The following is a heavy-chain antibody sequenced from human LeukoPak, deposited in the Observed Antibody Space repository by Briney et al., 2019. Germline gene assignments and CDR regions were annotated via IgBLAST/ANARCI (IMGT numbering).Heavy chain of an antibody. V-gene: IGHV3-23*01. CDR3: AKDWTPHNRVYDCFDF. J-gene: IGHJ4*02. CDR1: GFAFGVHA. CDR2: IGSGADL. Sequence: PGGSLRLSCAAYGFAFGVHAMSWVRQAPGKGPEWVATIGSGADLFYAESVKGRFTISRDDPRNTLWLQMNSLRAEDTALYYCAKDWTPHNRVYDCFDFWGQGTQVTVSS. D-gene: IGHD3-16*01.